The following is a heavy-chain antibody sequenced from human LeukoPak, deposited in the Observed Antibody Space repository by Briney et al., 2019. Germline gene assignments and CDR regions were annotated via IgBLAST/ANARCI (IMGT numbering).Heavy chain of an antibody. J-gene: IGHJ4*02. D-gene: IGHD6-19*01. CDR2: IYYSGST. V-gene: IGHV4-59*01. CDR1: GGSISSYY. CDR3: ARGKYSSGWFLDY. Sequence: PSETLSLTCTVSGGSISSYYWSWFRQPPGKGLEWIGFIYYSGSTNYNPSLKSRLTISEDTSKNQFALKLTSVTAADTAVYYCARGKYSSGWFLDYWGQGTLVIVSS.